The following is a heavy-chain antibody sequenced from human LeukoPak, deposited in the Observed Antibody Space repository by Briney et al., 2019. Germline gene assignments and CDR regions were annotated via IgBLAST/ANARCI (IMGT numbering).Heavy chain of an antibody. D-gene: IGHD5-24*01. Sequence: VASVKVSCKSSGGTFSSYAISWVRQAPGQGLESMGGIIPIFGTANYAQKFQGRVTITTDESTSTAYMELSSLRSEDTAVYYCARGGGEMATLFDYWGQGTLVTVSS. CDR2: IIPIFGTA. J-gene: IGHJ4*02. V-gene: IGHV1-69*05. CDR3: ARGGGEMATLFDY. CDR1: GGTFSSYA.